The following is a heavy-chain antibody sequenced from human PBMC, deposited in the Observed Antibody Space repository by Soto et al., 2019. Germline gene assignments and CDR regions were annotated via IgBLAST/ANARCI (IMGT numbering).Heavy chain of an antibody. CDR1: GGSISSGGYY. V-gene: IGHV4-31*03. CDR3: ARAYYDILTGYYGAAAFDI. Sequence: SETLSLTCTVSGGSISSGGYYWSWIRQHPGKGLEWIGYIYYSGSTYYNPSLKSRVTISVDTSKNQFSLKLSSVTAADTAVYYCARAYYDILTGYYGAAAFDIWGQGTMVTVSS. D-gene: IGHD3-9*01. J-gene: IGHJ3*02. CDR2: IYYSGST.